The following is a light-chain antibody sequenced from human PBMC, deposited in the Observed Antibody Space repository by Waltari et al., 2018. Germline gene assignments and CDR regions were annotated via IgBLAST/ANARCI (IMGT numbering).Light chain of an antibody. Sequence: EIVLTQSPASLSVSPGERATLSCKASRSIAGNLAWYQQKPGQAPRLLIYDVSTRATGIPARFSGGRSGTEFTLTISSLQSEDCALYYCQQYDNWPPYTFGQGTRLEIK. V-gene: IGKV3-15*01. CDR3: QQYDNWPPYT. J-gene: IGKJ2*01. CDR1: RSIAGN. CDR2: DVS.